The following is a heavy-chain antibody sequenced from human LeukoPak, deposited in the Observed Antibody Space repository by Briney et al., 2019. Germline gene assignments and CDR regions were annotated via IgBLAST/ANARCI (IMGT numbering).Heavy chain of an antibody. CDR3: ARAGSSSWYFDY. CDR2: ISSSSSYI. Sequence: PGGSLGLSCAASGFTFSSYGMHWVRQAPGKGLEWVSSISSSSSYIYYADSVKGRFTISRDNAKNSLYLQMNSLRAEDTAVYYCARAGSSSWYFDYWGQGTLVTVSS. D-gene: IGHD6-13*01. J-gene: IGHJ4*02. CDR1: GFTFSSYG. V-gene: IGHV3-21*01.